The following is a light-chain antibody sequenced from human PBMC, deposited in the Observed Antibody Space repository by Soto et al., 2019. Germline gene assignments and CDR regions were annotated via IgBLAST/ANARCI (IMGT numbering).Light chain of an antibody. CDR3: SSYTSSNTPYV. CDR2: EVT. Sequence: QSVLTQPASVSGSPGQSITISCTGSNSDVGAYNFVSWYQHHPGKAPKLILYEVTTHPSGVSSRFSGSKSGNTASLTISGLQADDDANYYCSSYTSSNTPYVFGTGTKV. V-gene: IGLV2-14*01. CDR1: NSDVGAYNF. J-gene: IGLJ1*01.